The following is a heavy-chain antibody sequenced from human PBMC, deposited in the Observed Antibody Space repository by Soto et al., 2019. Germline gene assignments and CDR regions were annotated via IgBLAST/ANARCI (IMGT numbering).Heavy chain of an antibody. CDR1: GFTFSSYS. CDR2: ISSSSYI. J-gene: IGHJ4*02. CDR3: ARGARIAAAGTSDY. Sequence: GGSLRLSCAASGFTFSSYSMNWVRQAPGKGLEWVSSISSSSYIYYADSVKGRFTISRDNAKNSLYLQMNSLRAEDTAVYYCARGARIAAAGTSDYWGQGTLVTVSS. V-gene: IGHV3-21*01. D-gene: IGHD6-13*01.